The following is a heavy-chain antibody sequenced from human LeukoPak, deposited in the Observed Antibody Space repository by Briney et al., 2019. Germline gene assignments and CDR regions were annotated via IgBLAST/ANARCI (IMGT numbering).Heavy chain of an antibody. D-gene: IGHD1-1*01. CDR3: ARVTTGSTTLDS. CDR1: GASISSSIHY. Sequence: SETLSLTCAVSGASISSSIHYWGWIRQPPGKGLEWIGSVYYSGGTYYNPSLESRLTISVDTSNNRFSLKLKSVTAADTAVYYCARVTTGSTTLDSWGQGILITVSS. V-gene: IGHV4-39*02. J-gene: IGHJ5*01. CDR2: VYYSGGT.